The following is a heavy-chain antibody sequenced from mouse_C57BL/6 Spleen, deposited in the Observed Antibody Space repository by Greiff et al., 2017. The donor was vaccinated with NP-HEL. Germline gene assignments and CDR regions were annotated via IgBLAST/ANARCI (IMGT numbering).Heavy chain of an antibody. CDR1: GYTFTSYW. D-gene: IGHD2-2*01. Sequence: QVQLQQPGAELVRPGSSVKLSCKASGYTFTSYWMDWVKQRPGQGLEWIGNIYPSDSETHYNQKFKDKATLTVDKSSSTAYMQLSSLTSEDSAVYYCARGEWLRRRGAMDYWGQGTSVTVSS. J-gene: IGHJ4*01. V-gene: IGHV1-61*01. CDR3: ARGEWLRRRGAMDY. CDR2: IYPSDSET.